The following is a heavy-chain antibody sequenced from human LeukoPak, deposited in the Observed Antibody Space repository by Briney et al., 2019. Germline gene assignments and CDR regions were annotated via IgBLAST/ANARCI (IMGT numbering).Heavy chain of an antibody. Sequence: SVKVSCKASGGTFISYAISWVRQAPGQGLEWMGRIIPIFGTANYAQKFQGRVTITTDESTSTAYMELSSLRSEDTAVYYCARSPPYSSSLSFDYWGQGTLVTVSS. V-gene: IGHV1-69*05. CDR3: ARSPPYSSSLSFDY. D-gene: IGHD6-13*01. J-gene: IGHJ4*02. CDR2: IIPIFGTA. CDR1: GGTFISYA.